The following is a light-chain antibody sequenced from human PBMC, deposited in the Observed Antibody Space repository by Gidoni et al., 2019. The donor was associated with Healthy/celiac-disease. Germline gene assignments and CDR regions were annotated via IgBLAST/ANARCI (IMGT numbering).Light chain of an antibody. CDR3: QSYDSSLSGSV. CDR1: SSNIGAGYD. V-gene: IGLV1-40*01. Sequence: QSVLTQPPSVSGAPGQRVPISCTGSSSNIGAGYDVHWYQQLPGTAPKVLIYGNNNRPSGVPDRFSGSKSGTSASLAITGLQAEDEADYYCQSYDSSLSGSVFGGGTKLTVL. J-gene: IGLJ3*02. CDR2: GNN.